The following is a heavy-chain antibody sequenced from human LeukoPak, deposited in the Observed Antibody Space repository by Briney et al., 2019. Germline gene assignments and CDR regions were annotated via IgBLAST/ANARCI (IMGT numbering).Heavy chain of an antibody. D-gene: IGHD4-17*01. J-gene: IGHJ4*02. CDR3: ARGNGGVTTVPIEY. Sequence: PGGSLRLSCAASGFTFDDDGMSWVRQVPGKGVEWVSGINWNGRSTGYADSVKGRFTISRDNAKNSLYLQMNSLRAEDTALYYCARGNGGVTTVPIEYWGQGTLVTVSS. V-gene: IGHV3-20*04. CDR1: GFTFDDDG. CDR2: INWNGRST.